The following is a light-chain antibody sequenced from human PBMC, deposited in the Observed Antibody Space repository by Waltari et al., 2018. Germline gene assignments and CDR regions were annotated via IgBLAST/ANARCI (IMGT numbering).Light chain of an antibody. Sequence: QSGLTQPASVSESPGQSITISCTGTSSDVGTYNLVSWYQQDPGKAPKLMVYEVTKRTSGVSDRFSGSKSGNTASLTIYGLQYEDEADYYCCSYAGLGIYVFGTGTKVTVL. CDR1: SSDVGTYNL. V-gene: IGLV2-23*02. J-gene: IGLJ1*01. CDR2: EVT. CDR3: CSYAGLGIYV.